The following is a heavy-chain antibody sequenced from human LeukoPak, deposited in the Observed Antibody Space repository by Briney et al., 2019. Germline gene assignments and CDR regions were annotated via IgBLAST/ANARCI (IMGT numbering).Heavy chain of an antibody. V-gene: IGHV3-66*01. CDR2: IYSGGST. CDR3: ARDIGEPRSSGSDYYYYGMDI. J-gene: IGHJ6*01. Sequence: TGASLIIPCAASGFTDSSNEMSWVRQAPGKGLEWVSVIYSGGSTYDADSVKGRFTISRDNSKNTLYLQMNSLRAEDTAVYYCARDIGEPRSSGSDYYYYGMDILGPGDTVTASP. D-gene: IGHD6-19*01. CDR1: GFTDSSNE.